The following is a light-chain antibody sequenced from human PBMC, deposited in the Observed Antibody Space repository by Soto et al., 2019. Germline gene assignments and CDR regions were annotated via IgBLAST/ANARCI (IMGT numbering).Light chain of an antibody. CDR1: QNIGSW. J-gene: IGKJ1*01. CDR3: QQYNTYWT. Sequence: DIQMTQFPSTLSASVGDRVTITCRASQNIGSWLAWYQQKPGKAPKVLIYDVSNLETGVPSRFSGSGSGTEFTLTICSLQPDDFATYYCQQYNTYWTFGQGTKVEIK. V-gene: IGKV1-5*01. CDR2: DVS.